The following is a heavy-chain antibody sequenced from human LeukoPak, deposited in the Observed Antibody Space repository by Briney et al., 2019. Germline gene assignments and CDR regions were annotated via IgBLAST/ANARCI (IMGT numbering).Heavy chain of an antibody. V-gene: IGHV4-4*07. CDR1: GGSISSYY. CDR2: IYTSGST. Sequence: PSETLSLTCTVSGGSISSYYWSWIRQPAGKGLEWIGRIYTSGSTYYNPSLKSRVTISVDTSKNQFSLKLSSVTAADTAVYYCARTPYYDFWSGYLGYFQHWGQGTLVTVSS. J-gene: IGHJ1*01. D-gene: IGHD3-3*01. CDR3: ARTPYYDFWSGYLGYFQH.